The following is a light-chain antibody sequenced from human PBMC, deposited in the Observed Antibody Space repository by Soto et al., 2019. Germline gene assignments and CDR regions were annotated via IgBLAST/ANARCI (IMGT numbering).Light chain of an antibody. CDR1: QSVSSW. V-gene: IGKV1-5*01. J-gene: IGKJ4*01. Sequence: DIQMTQSPSTLPASVGDRVTITCRASQSVSSWLGWYQQKPGKAPQLLIYDASSLESGVPSRFSGSGSGTEFTLTISNLQPDDFATYYCQQYDNYPLTFGGGTKVDIK. CDR3: QQYDNYPLT. CDR2: DAS.